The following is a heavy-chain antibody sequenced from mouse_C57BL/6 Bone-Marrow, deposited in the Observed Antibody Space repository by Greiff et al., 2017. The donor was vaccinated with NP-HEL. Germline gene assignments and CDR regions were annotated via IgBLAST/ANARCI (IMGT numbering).Heavy chain of an antibody. Sequence: ESGPGLVKPSQSLSLTCSVTGYSITSGYYWNWIRQFPGNKLEWMGYISYDGSNNYNPSLKNRISITRDTSTNQLFLKLNSVTTEDTATYYCARGLLDWGQGTLVTVSA. D-gene: IGHD1-1*01. J-gene: IGHJ3*01. CDR3: ARGLLD. CDR2: ISYDGSN. CDR1: GYSITSGYY. V-gene: IGHV3-6*01.